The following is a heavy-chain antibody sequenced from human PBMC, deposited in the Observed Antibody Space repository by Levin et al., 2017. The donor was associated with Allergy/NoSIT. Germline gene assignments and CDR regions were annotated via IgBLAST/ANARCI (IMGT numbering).Heavy chain of an antibody. Sequence: PGGSLRLSCAASGFSFSHYAMSWVRQTPGKGLEGVSLISESGHSTYYADSVKGRFTLSRDNSKNTLYLQMSSLRGEDTAVYYCAKALGGYDFDYWGQGALVTVSS. CDR2: ISESGHST. J-gene: IGHJ4*02. V-gene: IGHV3-23*01. D-gene: IGHD5-12*01. CDR1: GFSFSHYA. CDR3: AKALGGYDFDY.